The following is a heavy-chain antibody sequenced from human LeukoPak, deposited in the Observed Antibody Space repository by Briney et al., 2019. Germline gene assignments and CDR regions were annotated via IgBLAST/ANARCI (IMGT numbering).Heavy chain of an antibody. V-gene: IGHV3-33*03. D-gene: IGHD1-14*01. CDR3: AKDPGGYYFDN. CDR2: IWYDGSNK. Sequence: GGSLRLSCAASGFTFSSYGMHWVRQAPGKGLEWVAVIWYDGSNKYYADSVKGRFTISRDNSKNTLYLQMNSLRGEDTAVYYCAKDPGGYYFDNWGQGTVVTVSS. J-gene: IGHJ4*02. CDR1: GFTFSSYG.